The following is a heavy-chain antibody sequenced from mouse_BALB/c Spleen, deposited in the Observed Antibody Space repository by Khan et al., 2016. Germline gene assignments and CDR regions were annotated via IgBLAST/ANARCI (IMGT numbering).Heavy chain of an antibody. V-gene: IGHV1-12*01. J-gene: IGHJ2*01. CDR3: AREGNYLDY. Sequence: QVQLQQSGAELVKPGASVKMSCKASGYTFTSYNMHWVKQTPGQGLEWIGAIYPGNGDTSYNQKFKGKATLTAAKSSSTAYMQLSSLTSEDSAVYYGAREGNYLDYWGQGTTLTVSS. D-gene: IGHD2-14*01. CDR2: IYPGNGDT. CDR1: GYTFTSYN.